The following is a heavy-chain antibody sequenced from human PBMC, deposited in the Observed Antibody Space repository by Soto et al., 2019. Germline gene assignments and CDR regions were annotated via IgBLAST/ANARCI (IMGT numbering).Heavy chain of an antibody. CDR3: ARGDGDYYDGNGYLGRH. CDR2: IKSDGSGT. CDR1: GFTFSSYW. Sequence: EVQLVESGGGLVQPGGSLRLSCAASGFTFSSYWMHWVRQAPGKGLVWVSRIKSDGSGTYYADSVKGRLTISRDNAKNTLYLQMNSLXAXXXAXYYCARGDGDYYDGNGYLGRHWGQGTLVTVSS. J-gene: IGHJ4*02. D-gene: IGHD3-22*01. V-gene: IGHV3-74*01.